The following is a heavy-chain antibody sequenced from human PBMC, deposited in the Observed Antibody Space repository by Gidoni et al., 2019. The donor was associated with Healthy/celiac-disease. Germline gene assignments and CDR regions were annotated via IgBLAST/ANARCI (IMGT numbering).Heavy chain of an antibody. D-gene: IGHD5-18*01. V-gene: IGHV2-70*01. CDR1: GFSLSTSGMF. Sequence: QVTLRESGPALVKPTQTLTLTCTFSGFSLSTSGMFVSWIRQPPGKALEWLALIDWDDDKYYSTSLKTRLTISKDTSKNQVVLTMTNMDPVDTATYYCARIQGGTAMAYFDYWGQGTLVTVSS. CDR2: IDWDDDK. J-gene: IGHJ4*02. CDR3: ARIQGGTAMAYFDY.